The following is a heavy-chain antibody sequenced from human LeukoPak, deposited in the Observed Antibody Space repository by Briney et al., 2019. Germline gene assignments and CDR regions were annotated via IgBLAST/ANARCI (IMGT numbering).Heavy chain of an antibody. CDR1: GFTFSSYA. D-gene: IGHD5-12*01. V-gene: IGHV3-48*01. Sequence: GGSLRLSCAASGFTFSSYAMSWVRQAPGKGLEWVSHIRSSSETFYADSVKGRFTISRDNARNSLYLQMNNLRGEDTAIYYCARDAGNSGYGCDLWGQGTLVTVSP. CDR3: ARDAGNSGYGCDL. J-gene: IGHJ5*02. CDR2: IRSSSET.